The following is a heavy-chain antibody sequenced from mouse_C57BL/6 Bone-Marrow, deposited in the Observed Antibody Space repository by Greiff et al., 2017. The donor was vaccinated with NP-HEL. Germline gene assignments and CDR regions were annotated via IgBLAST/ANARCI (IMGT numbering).Heavy chain of an antibody. V-gene: IGHV3-6*01. D-gene: IGHD1-1*01. CDR3: ARVYYGSSWGFAY. J-gene: IGHJ3*01. CDR1: GYSITSGYY. CDR2: ISYDGSN. Sequence: EVQLQQSGPGLVKPSQSLSLTCSVTGYSITSGYYWNWIRQFPGNKLEWMGYISYDGSNNYNPSLKNRISITRDTSKNQFFLKLNSVTTEDTATYYCARVYYGSSWGFAYWGQGTLVTVSA.